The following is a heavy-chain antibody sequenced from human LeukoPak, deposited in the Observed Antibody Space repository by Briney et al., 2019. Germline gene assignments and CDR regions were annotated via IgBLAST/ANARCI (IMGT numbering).Heavy chain of an antibody. Sequence: ASVKVSCKASGYTFTGYYMHWVRQAPGQGLEWMGWINPNSGGTNYAQKFQGRVTMTRDTSISTAYMELSRLRSDDTAVYYCATHPGTTGTWAFDHWGQGTLVTVSS. J-gene: IGHJ4*02. CDR2: INPNSGGT. CDR1: GYTFTGYY. D-gene: IGHD1-1*01. CDR3: ATHPGTTGTWAFDH. V-gene: IGHV1-2*02.